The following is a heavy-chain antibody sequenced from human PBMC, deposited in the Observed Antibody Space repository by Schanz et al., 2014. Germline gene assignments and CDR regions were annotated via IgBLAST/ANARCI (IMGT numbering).Heavy chain of an antibody. CDR2: VSSDGNND. J-gene: IGHJ4*02. CDR1: GFMFSSYG. V-gene: IGHV3-30*03. D-gene: IGHD3-3*01. CDR3: VRDSFFAFDY. Sequence: QVQLVESGGGVVQPGRSLRLSCAASGFMFSSYGMHWVRQAPGKGLEWVALVSSDGNNDYYTDSVKGRFTISRDNSKNTLYLQMNSLRAEDTAVYYCVRDSFFAFDYWGQGTLVTVSS.